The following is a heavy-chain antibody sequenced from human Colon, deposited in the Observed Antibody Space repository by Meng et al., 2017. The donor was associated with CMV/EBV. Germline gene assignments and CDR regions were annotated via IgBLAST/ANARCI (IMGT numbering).Heavy chain of an antibody. J-gene: IGHJ6*02. CDR2: INSDGSRP. Sequence: GESLKISCAASGFTVNNYWMHWVRQAPGKGLVWVARINSDGSRPSYARSVKGRVTISRDNAKNTLYLQMNSLRAEVTAVYYCVRDRDYGNETSWEKAHYYYYGFDVRGQGTTVTVSS. V-gene: IGHV3-74*01. CDR3: VRDRDYGNETSWEKAHYYYYGFDV. D-gene: IGHD2-2*01. CDR1: GFTVNNYW.